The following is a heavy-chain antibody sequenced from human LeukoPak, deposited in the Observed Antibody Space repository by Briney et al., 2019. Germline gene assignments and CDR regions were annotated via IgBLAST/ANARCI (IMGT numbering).Heavy chain of an antibody. CDR2: IRSKAYGGTT. V-gene: IGHV3-49*03. Sequence: GGSLRLSCTASGFTFGDYAMSWFRQAPGKGLEWVGFIRSKAYGGTTEYAASVKGRFTISRDDSKSIAYLQMNSLKTEDTAVYYCTLIYDFLTGPRSPRRAMDYGGQGPLVTVSS. D-gene: IGHD3-9*01. CDR1: GFTFGDYA. CDR3: TLIYDFLTGPRSPRRAMDY. J-gene: IGHJ4*02.